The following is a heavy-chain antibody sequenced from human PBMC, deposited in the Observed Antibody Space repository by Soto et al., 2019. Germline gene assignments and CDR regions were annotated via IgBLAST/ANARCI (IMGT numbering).Heavy chain of an antibody. D-gene: IGHD2-15*01. CDR3: ARDRVENPYTEYLQH. V-gene: IGHV3-53*01. Sequence: GGSLRLSCAASGFTVSSNYMSWVRQAPGKGLEWVSVIYSGGSTYYADSVKGRFTISRDNSKNTLYLQMNSLRAEDTAVYYCARDRVENPYTEYLQHWGQGTLVTVSS. J-gene: IGHJ1*01. CDR1: GFTVSSNY. CDR2: IYSGGST.